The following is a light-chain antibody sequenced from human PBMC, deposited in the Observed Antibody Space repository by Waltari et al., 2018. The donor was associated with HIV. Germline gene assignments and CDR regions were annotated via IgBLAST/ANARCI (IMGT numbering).Light chain of an antibody. J-gene: IGKJ2*01. CDR1: QSISTTN. Sequence: EIVLTQSPGTLSLSPGERATLSCMASQSISTTNLACYQQKPGQSPRLLIYGASRRATGIPDRFSGSGSGTDFTLTISRLEPEDFVVYYCQLFGSSPRFTFGQGTQLEIK. CDR2: GAS. V-gene: IGKV3-20*01. CDR3: QLFGSSPRFT.